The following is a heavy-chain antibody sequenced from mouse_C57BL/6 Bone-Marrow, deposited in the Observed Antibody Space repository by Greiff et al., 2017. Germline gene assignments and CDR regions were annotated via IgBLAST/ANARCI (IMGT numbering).Heavy chain of an antibody. CDR1: GYTFTSYW. CDR3: AIITTVVATGDY. J-gene: IGHJ2*01. Sequence: QVQLQQPGAELVKPGASVKLSCKASGYTFTSYWMHWVKQRPGRGLEWIGEIDPSDSYTNYNQKFKGKATLTVDTSSSTAYMQLSSLTSEDSAVYYCAIITTVVATGDYWGQGTTLTVSS. D-gene: IGHD1-1*01. V-gene: IGHV1-69*02. CDR2: IDPSDSYT.